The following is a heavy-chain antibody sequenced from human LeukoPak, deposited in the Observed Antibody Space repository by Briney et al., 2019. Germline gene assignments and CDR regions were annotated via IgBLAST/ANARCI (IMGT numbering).Heavy chain of an antibody. CDR3: ARSELNDYFKY. CDR1: GGSFSGYY. Sequence: SETLSLTCAVYGGSFSGYYWSWIRQPPGKGLEWIGEINHSGSTNYNPSLKSRVTMSVDTSKNQVSLQMTSVTAADTAMYYCARSELNDYFKYWGQGILVTVST. D-gene: IGHD1-26*01. V-gene: IGHV4-34*01. CDR2: INHSGST. J-gene: IGHJ4*02.